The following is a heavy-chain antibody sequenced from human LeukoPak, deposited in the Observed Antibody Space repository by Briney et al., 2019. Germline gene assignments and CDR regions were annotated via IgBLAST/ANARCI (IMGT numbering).Heavy chain of an antibody. CDR1: GFTFTDHY. Sequence: GGSLRLSCAISGFTFTDHYMDWVRPAPGKGLDWVARIRNRPKGYTTEYAASVKGRFTISRDDSKGSLFLQMSGLRTEDTAMYYCSISYVPGKDAYFDLRGQGTLVTVSS. V-gene: IGHV3-72*01. J-gene: IGHJ5*02. CDR2: IRNRPKGYTT. CDR3: SISYVPGKDAYFDL. D-gene: IGHD3-10*02.